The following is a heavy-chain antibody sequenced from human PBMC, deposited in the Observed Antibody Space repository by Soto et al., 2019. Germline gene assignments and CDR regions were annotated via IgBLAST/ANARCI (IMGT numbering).Heavy chain of an antibody. CDR3: ARVPVDCTNGVCPFDY. Sequence: ASVKVSCKASGYTFTSYYMHWVRQAPGQGLEWMGIINPSGGSTSYAQKFQGRVTMTRDTSTSTVYMELSSLRSEDTAVYYCARVPVDCTNGVCPFDYWGQGTFVTVSS. V-gene: IGHV1-46*01. J-gene: IGHJ4*02. CDR2: INPSGGST. CDR1: GYTFTSYY. D-gene: IGHD2-8*01.